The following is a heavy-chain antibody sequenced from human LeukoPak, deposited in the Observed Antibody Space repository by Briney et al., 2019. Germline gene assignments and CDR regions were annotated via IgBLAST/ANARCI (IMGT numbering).Heavy chain of an antibody. CDR3: ARLSGSYGGSYFDY. Sequence: SETLSLTCAVYGGSFSGYYWSWIRQPPGKGLEWIGEINHSGSTNYNPSLKSRVTISVDTSKNQFSLKLSSVTAADTAVYYCARLSGSYGGSYFDYWGQGTLVTVSS. D-gene: IGHD1-26*01. J-gene: IGHJ4*02. V-gene: IGHV4-34*01. CDR1: GGSFSGYY. CDR2: INHSGST.